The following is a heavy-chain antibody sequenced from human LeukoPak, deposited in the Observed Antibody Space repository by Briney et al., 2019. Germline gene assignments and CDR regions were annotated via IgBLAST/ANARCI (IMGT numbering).Heavy chain of an antibody. D-gene: IGHD3-10*01. CDR1: GYSISSGYY. CDR3: ARNMATVVRVDS. J-gene: IGHJ5*01. Sequence: SETLSLTCAVSGYSISSGYYWGWIRQPPGRGLEWIGSIYHSGTTYFKPSLRSRVTISIDTSKNQLSLKVNSVTAADTAVYYCARNMATVVRVDSWGQGILVIVSS. V-gene: IGHV4-38-2*01. CDR2: IYHSGTT.